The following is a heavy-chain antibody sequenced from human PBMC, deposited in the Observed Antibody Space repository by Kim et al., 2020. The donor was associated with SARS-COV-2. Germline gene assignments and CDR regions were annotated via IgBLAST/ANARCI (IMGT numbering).Heavy chain of an antibody. J-gene: IGHJ6*02. Sequence: GGSLRLSCAASGFTFSSYGMHWVRQAPGKGLEWVAVISYDGSNKYYADSVKGRFTISRDNSKNKNTLYLQMNSLRAEETAVYYCAKGGLHYDSSGDYYYYSVMDVWGQGTTVTVSS. CDR3: AKGGLHYDSSGDYYYYSVMDV. CDR1: GFTFSSYG. D-gene: IGHD3-22*01. CDR2: ISYDGSNK. V-gene: IGHV3-30*18.